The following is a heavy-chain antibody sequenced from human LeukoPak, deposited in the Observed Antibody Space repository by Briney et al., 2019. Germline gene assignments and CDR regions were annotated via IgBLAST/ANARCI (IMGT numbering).Heavy chain of an antibody. J-gene: IGHJ5*02. CDR3: ARAPRMATIWGPGQRFDP. CDR1: GGTFSSYA. Sequence: ASVKVSCKASGGTFSSYAISWVRQAPGQGLEWMGGIIPIFGTANYAQKFQGRVTITADESTSTAYMELSSLRSEDTAVYYCARAPRMATIWGPGQRFDPWGQGTLVTVSS. D-gene: IGHD5-24*01. V-gene: IGHV1-69*13. CDR2: IIPIFGTA.